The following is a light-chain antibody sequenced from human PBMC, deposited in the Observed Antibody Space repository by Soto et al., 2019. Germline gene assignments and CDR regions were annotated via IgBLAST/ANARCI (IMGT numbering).Light chain of an antibody. CDR2: KAS. J-gene: IGKJ4*01. CDR1: QSVSTW. Sequence: DIQLTQSPSTLSASVGDRVTITCRASQSVSTWVAWYQQKPGKAPKLLIHKASTLENGIPSRFSGSRSVTVFTLTISMLQPDDSATYYRHQFHEYAVTFGGGIKVEI. V-gene: IGKV1-5*03. CDR3: HQFHEYAVT.